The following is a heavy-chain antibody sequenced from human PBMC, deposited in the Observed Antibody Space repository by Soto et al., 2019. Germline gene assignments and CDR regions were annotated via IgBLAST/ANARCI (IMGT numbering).Heavy chain of an antibody. CDR1: GGSISSGDYY. J-gene: IGHJ4*02. D-gene: IGHD3-3*01. CDR3: ARERARSTYYDFWSGYYFDY. V-gene: IGHV4-30-4*01. CDR2: IYYSGST. Sequence: QVQLQESGPGLVKPSQTLSLTCTVSGGSISSGDYYWSWIRQPPGKGLEWIRYIYYSGSTYYNPSLKSRVTISVDTSKNQFSLKLSSVTAADTAVYYCARERARSTYYDFWSGYYFDYWGQGTLVTVSS.